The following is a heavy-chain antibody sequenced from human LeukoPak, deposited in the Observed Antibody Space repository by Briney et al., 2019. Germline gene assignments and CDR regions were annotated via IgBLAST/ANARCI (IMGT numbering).Heavy chain of an antibody. CDR2: INSDGGAT. V-gene: IGHV3-74*01. J-gene: IGHJ4*02. Sequence: GGSLRLSCAGSGFTFTSYWMHWVRQVPGEGLVWVSRINSDGGATSYAGSVRGRFTISRDNAKNTLHLQMSSLRPEDTAVYYCARGSGSTVMDYWGQGTLVTVSS. CDR3: ARGSGSTVMDY. CDR1: GFTFTSYW. D-gene: IGHD5-18*01.